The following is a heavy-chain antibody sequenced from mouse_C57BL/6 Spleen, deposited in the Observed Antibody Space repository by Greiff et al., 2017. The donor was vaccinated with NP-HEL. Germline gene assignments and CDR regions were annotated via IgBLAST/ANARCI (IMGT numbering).Heavy chain of an antibody. CDR1: GFSLTSYG. Sequence: VQLQQSGPGLVQPSQSLSITCTVSGFSLTSYGVHWVRQSPGKGLEWLGVIWSGGSTDYNAAFISRLSISKDNSKSQVFFKMNSLQADDTAIYYCAGGSSYGYFDVWGTGTTVTVSS. CDR2: IWSGGST. J-gene: IGHJ1*03. D-gene: IGHD1-1*01. CDR3: AGGSSYGYFDV. V-gene: IGHV2-2*01.